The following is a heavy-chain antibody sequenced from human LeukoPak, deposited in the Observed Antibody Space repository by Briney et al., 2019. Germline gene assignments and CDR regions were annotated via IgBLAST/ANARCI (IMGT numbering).Heavy chain of an antibody. Sequence: ASVKVSRKASGYTFTGYYMHWVRQAPGEGLEWMGWINPNSGGTKYAQKFQGRVTLTRDMSTSTDYLELSSLRSEDTAAYYCARDNSVRDEAWWFSPWGQGTLVTVSS. J-gene: IGHJ5*02. CDR1: GYTFTGYY. V-gene: IGHV1-2*02. D-gene: IGHD5-24*01. CDR3: ARDNSVRDEAWWFSP. CDR2: INPNSGGT.